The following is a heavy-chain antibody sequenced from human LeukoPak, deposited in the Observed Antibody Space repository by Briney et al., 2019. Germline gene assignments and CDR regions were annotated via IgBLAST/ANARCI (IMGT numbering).Heavy chain of an antibody. CDR3: ARVSCSGGSCYVVVY. V-gene: IGHV3-30-3*01. Sequence: GRSLRLSCAASGFTFSNYAMHWVRQAPGKGLEWVAVISYDGVHKNYADSVKGRFTISRDNSKNTLYLQMISLRAEDTAVYYCARVSCSGGSCYVVVYWGQGTLVTVSS. D-gene: IGHD2-15*01. CDR1: GFTFSNYA. CDR2: ISYDGVHK. J-gene: IGHJ4*02.